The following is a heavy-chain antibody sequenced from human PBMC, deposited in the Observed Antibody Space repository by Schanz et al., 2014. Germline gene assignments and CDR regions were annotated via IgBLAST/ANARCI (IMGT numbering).Heavy chain of an antibody. D-gene: IGHD6-13*01. J-gene: IGHJ4*01. Sequence: QVQLVESGGGLVKPGGSLRLSCAASGFTFSDYYMSWIRQAPGKGLEWVSYNSGTTTYTNYADSVKGRFTISGDNAKNSLYLQMNSLRAEDTAVYYCAREQIMAAAGLVDYWGHGTLVTVSS. CDR1: GFTFSDYY. CDR3: AREQIMAAAGLVDY. CDR2: NSGTTTYT. V-gene: IGHV3-11*05.